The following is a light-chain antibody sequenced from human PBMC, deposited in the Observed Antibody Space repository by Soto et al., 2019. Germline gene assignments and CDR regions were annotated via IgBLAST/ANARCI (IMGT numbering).Light chain of an antibody. CDR2: INS. CDR1: SSNIGAGFD. CDR3: HSYENSLGASV. V-gene: IGLV1-40*01. Sequence: QSVLTQAPSVSGAPGQRVVISCTGSSSNIGAGFDVHWYQQVPGTAPKLLIYINSLRPSGVPARFSGSRSGTSASLAITGPQAEDEADYYRHSYENSLGASVFGTGTKVTVL. J-gene: IGLJ1*01.